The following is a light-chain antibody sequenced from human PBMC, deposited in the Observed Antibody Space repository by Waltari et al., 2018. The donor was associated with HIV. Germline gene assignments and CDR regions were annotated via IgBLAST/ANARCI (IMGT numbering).Light chain of an antibody. Sequence: QTVVTQESSLSVSPGGTVTLTCGLSSGSVSGRSSPRWYQQTPGQAPRTLLCDTSARAAGVPDRFSGSILGNKAALTISGAQADDECDYHCVLYVGSGIWVFGGGTKLTVL. CDR1: SGSVSGRSS. J-gene: IGLJ3*02. CDR3: VLYVGSGIWV. V-gene: IGLV8-61*01. CDR2: DTS.